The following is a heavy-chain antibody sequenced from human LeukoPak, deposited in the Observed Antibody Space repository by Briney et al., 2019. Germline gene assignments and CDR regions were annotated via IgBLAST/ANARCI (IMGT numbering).Heavy chain of an antibody. CDR2: INHSGST. D-gene: IGHD3-10*01. CDR3: ARGYYGPPYY. Sequence: SWIXXPXXXGXEWIGEINHSGSTNYNPSLKSRVTISVDTSKNQFSLKLSSVTAADTAVYYCARGYYGPPYYWGQGTLVTVSS. V-gene: IGHV4-34*01. J-gene: IGHJ4*02.